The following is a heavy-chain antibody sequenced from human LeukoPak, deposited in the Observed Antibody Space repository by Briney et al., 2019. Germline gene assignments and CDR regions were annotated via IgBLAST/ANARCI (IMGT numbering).Heavy chain of an antibody. CDR1: GFTFSSYA. D-gene: IGHD3-22*01. J-gene: IGHJ4*02. CDR3: ARGSTYYDSSGQVPFDY. Sequence: HPGGSLRLSCAASGFTFSSYAMSWVRQAPGKGLEWGSYISGSSSTIYYADSVKGRFTISRDNGKNTLYLQMNSLRAEDTAVYYCARGSTYYDSSGQVPFDYWGQGTLVTVSS. CDR2: ISGSSSTI. V-gene: IGHV3-48*01.